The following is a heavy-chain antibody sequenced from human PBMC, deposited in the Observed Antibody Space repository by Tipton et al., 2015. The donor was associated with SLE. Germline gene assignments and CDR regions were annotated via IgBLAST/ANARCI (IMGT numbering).Heavy chain of an antibody. D-gene: IGHD3-10*01. Sequence: SGAEVKKPGASVKVSCKASGYTFTSYYMHWVRQAPGQGLEWMGIINPSGGSTSYAQKFQGRVTMTRDTSTSTVYMELSSLRSEDTAVYYCARGPPPRLLWFGDLGAFDIWGQETMVTVSS. V-gene: IGHV1-46*01. CDR1: GYTFTSYY. CDR3: ARGPPPRLLWFGDLGAFDI. J-gene: IGHJ3*02. CDR2: INPSGGST.